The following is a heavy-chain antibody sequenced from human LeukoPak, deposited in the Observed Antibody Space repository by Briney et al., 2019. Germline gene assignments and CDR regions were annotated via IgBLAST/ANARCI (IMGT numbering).Heavy chain of an antibody. V-gene: IGHV3-30*02. Sequence: GGSLRLSCAASGFTFSSYGMHWVRQAPGKGLAWVAFIRYDGSNKYYADSVKGRFTIPRDNSKNTLYLQMNSLRAEDTAVYYCAKAGQRWLQSGLYYFDYWGQGTLVTVSS. CDR1: GFTFSSYG. D-gene: IGHD5-24*01. J-gene: IGHJ4*02. CDR2: IRYDGSNK. CDR3: AKAGQRWLQSGLYYFDY.